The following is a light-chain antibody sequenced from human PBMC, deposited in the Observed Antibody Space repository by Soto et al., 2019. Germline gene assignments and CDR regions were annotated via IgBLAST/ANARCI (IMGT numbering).Light chain of an antibody. CDR1: SSDVGTYNL. CDR2: EVS. Sequence: QSVLTQPASVSGSPGQSITISCTGTSSDVGTYNLVSWHQQHPGKAPKLMIYEVSKRPSGISTRFSGSKSGNTASLTISGLQAEDEADYYCCSYAAGGSYVFGSGTKLTVL. CDR3: CSYAAGGSYV. J-gene: IGLJ1*01. V-gene: IGLV2-23*02.